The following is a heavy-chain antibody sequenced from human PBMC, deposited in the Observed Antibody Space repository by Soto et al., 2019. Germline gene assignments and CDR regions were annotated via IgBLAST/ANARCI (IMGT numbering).Heavy chain of an antibody. V-gene: IGHV3-23*01. CDR1: GFTFSNYA. D-gene: IGHD5-12*01. CDR3: AKGPLGSGYDLDS. J-gene: IGHJ4*02. CDR2: ISGSGGST. Sequence: EVQLLDSGGGLVQPGGSLRLSCAASGFTFSNYAMNWVRQAPGKGLDWVSAISGSGGSTYYADSVKGRFTIYRDNSKNTLYLQMSSLRAEDTAVYYCAKGPLGSGYDLDSWGQGTLVTFSS.